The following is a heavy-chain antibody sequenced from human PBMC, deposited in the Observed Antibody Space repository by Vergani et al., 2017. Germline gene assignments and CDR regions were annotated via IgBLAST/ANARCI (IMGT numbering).Heavy chain of an antibody. CDR3: ARAQGGHRSSSWSYYYYYYMDV. CDR2: INHSGST. Sequence: QVQLQQWGAGLLKPSETLSLTCAVYGGSFSGYYWSWIRQPPGKGLEWIGEINHSGSTNYNPPLKSRVTISVDTSKNQFSLKLSSVTAADTAVYYCARAQGGHRSSSWSYYYYYYMDVWGKGTTVTVSS. CDR1: GGSFSGYY. J-gene: IGHJ6*03. D-gene: IGHD6-13*01. V-gene: IGHV4-34*01.